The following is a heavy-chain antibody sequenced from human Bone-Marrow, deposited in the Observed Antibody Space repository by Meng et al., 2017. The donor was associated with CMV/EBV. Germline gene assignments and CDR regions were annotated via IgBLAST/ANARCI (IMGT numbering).Heavy chain of an antibody. J-gene: IGHJ4*02. Sequence: GGSLRLSCAASGFTFSNAWMSWVRQAPGKGLEWVGRIKSKTDGGTTDYAAPVKGRFTISRDDSKNTLYLQMNSLRAEDTAVYYCARDRGWDGYNYVGSYFDYWGQGTLVPVSS. CDR1: GFTFSNAW. D-gene: IGHD5-24*01. V-gene: IGHV3-15*01. CDR3: ARDRGWDGYNYVGSYFDY. CDR2: IKSKTDGGTT.